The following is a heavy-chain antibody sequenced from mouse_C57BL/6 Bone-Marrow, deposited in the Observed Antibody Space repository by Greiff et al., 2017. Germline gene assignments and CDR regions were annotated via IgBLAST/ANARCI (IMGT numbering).Heavy chain of an antibody. CDR3: ARIPTTLVDY. CDR2: ISYDGSN. D-gene: IGHD1-1*01. CDR1: GYSITSGYY. Sequence: EVKLVESGPGLVKPSQSLSLTCSVTGYSITSGYYWNWIRQFPGNKLEWMGYISYDGSNNYHPSLKNRISITRDTSKNQFFLKLNSVTTEDTATYYCARIPTTLVDYWGQGTTLTVSS. J-gene: IGHJ2*01. V-gene: IGHV3-6*01.